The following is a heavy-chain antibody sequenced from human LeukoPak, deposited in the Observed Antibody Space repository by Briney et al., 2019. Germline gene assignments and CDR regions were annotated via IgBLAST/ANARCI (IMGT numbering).Heavy chain of an antibody. CDR2: TYYRSKWYN. J-gene: IGHJ4*02. CDR3: ASHDFDY. CDR1: GDSVSSNSAT. Sequence: SQTLSLTCAISGDSVSSNSATRSWIRQSPSRGLEWLGRTYYRSKWYNDYAVSVKSRITINPDTSKNQFSLHLNSVTPEDTAVYYCASHDFDYWGQGTLVTVSS. V-gene: IGHV6-1*01.